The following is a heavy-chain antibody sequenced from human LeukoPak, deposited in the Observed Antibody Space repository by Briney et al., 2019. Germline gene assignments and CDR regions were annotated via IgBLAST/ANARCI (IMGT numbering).Heavy chain of an antibody. J-gene: IGHJ6*03. CDR3: ARRYVYYYYYMDV. V-gene: IGHV1-8*02. CDR2: MNPHSGNT. CDR1: GYTFTSYG. D-gene: IGHD3-16*01. Sequence: GASVKVSCKASGYTFTSYGISWVRQATGQGLEWMGWMNPHSGNTGYAQKFQGRVTMTRNTSISTAYMELSSLRSEDTAVYYCARRYVYYYYYMDVWGKGTTVTISS.